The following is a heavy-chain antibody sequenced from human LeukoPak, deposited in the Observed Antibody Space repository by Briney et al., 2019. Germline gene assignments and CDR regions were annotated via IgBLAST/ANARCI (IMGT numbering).Heavy chain of an antibody. CDR3: AKDKGFSYGFDY. CDR2: TDTSGSIV. D-gene: IGHD5-18*01. J-gene: IGHJ4*02. Sequence: GGSLRLSCAASGFTFSSYSIHWLRQAPGKGLEWVSYTDTSGSIVYYADSVKGRFSISRDNAKNSLYLQMNSLRAEDTAVYYCAKDKGFSYGFDYWGQGTLVTVSS. CDR1: GFTFSSYS. V-gene: IGHV3-48*01.